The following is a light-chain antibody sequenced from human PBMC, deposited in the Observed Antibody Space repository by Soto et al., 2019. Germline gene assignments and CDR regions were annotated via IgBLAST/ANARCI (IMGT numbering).Light chain of an antibody. CDR3: TSFAPGRIYV. V-gene: IGLV1-47*02. CDR2: SNH. CDR1: SSNIGSNY. J-gene: IGLJ1*01. Sequence: QSVLTQPPSASGTPGQRVTISCSGSSSNIGSNYVYWYQALPGTAPKLFIHSNHQRPSGVPDRFSGSKSGNTASLTISGLQAEDEGDYYCTSFAPGRIYVFGSGTKVTVL.